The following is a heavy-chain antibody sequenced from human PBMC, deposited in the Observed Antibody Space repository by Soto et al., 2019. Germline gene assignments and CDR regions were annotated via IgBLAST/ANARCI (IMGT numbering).Heavy chain of an antibody. CDR1: GYSFTSYW. D-gene: IGHD5-18*01. Sequence: PGESLKISCKGSGYSFTSYWISWVRQMPGKGLEWMGRIDPSDSYTNYSPSFQGHVTISADKSISTAYPQWSSLKASDTAMYYCARHPEGYGLEGNWFDPWGQGTLVTVSS. V-gene: IGHV5-10-1*01. J-gene: IGHJ5*02. CDR3: ARHPEGYGLEGNWFDP. CDR2: IDPSDSYT.